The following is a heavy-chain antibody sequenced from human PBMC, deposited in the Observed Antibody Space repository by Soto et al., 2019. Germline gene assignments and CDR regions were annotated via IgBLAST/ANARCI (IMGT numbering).Heavy chain of an antibody. J-gene: IGHJ4*02. V-gene: IGHV5-51*01. Sequence: GESLKISCKGSGYNFTTFWIGWVRQMPGKGLEWMGIIYPGDSETKYSPDFEGQVTISADRSTNTAYLQWRSLRASDTAMYYCARLGFPGAIYFDSWGLGTLVTVYS. CDR3: ARLGFPGAIYFDS. CDR1: GYNFTTFW. CDR2: IYPGDSET.